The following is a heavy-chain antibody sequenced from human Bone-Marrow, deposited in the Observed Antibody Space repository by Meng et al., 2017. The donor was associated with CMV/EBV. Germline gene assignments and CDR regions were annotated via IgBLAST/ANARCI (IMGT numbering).Heavy chain of an antibody. Sequence: QVSLVQSGGGVKQPGSSVKVSCKASGGTFSSYAISWVRQAPGQGLEWMGGIIPIFGTANYAQKFQGRVTITADESTSTAYMELSSLRSEDTAVYYCARGRGLGVVVAAMHYWGQGTLVTVSS. V-gene: IGHV1-69*12. J-gene: IGHJ4*02. CDR2: IIPIFGTA. CDR1: GGTFSSYA. D-gene: IGHD2-15*01. CDR3: ARGRGLGVVVAAMHY.